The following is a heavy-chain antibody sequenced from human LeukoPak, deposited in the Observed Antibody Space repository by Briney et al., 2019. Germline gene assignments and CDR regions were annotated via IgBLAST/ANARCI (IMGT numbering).Heavy chain of an antibody. CDR1: GYTFTSYY. V-gene: IGHV1-46*01. J-gene: IGHJ5*02. CDR3: ARAGAVVDNWFDP. D-gene: IGHD2-15*01. Sequence: ASVKVSCKASGYTFTSYYMHWVRQAPRQGLEWMGIINPSGGSTSYAQKFQGRVTMTRDTSTTTAYMELRSLRSDDTAVYYCARAGAVVDNWFDPWGQGTLVTVSS. CDR2: INPSGGST.